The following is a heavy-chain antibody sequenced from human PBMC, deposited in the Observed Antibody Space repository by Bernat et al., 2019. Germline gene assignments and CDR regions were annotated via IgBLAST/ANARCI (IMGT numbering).Heavy chain of an antibody. J-gene: IGHJ4*02. CDR1: GFTVSSNY. V-gene: IGHV3-66*01. Sequence: EVQLVESGGGLVQPGGSLRLSCAASGFTVSSNYMSWVRQAPGKGLAWVSVIYSGGSTYYADSEQGRFTILRDNYKNTLNLQLNSLRAEDTAVYYCERDGPWGWELRPDYWGQGTLVTVSS. D-gene: IGHD1-26*01. CDR3: ERDGPWGWELRPDY. CDR2: IYSGGST.